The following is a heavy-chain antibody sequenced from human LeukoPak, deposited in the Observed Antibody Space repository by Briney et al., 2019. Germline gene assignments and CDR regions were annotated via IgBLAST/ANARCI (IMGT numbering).Heavy chain of an antibody. CDR3: ARVSSSSQGMDV. V-gene: IGHV4-59*01. D-gene: IGHD6-6*01. CDR2: IYYSGST. CDR1: GGSISSYY. J-gene: IGHJ6*02. Sequence: SETLSLTCPVSGGSISSYYWSWIRQPPGKGLEWIGYIYYSGSTNYNPSLKSRVTISVDTSKNQFSLKLSSVTAADTAVYYCARVSSSSQGMDVWGQGTTVTVSS.